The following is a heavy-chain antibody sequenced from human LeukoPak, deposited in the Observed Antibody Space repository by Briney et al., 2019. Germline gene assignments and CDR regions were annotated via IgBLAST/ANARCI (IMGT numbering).Heavy chain of an antibody. CDR1: GGSISSHY. CDR2: VYFTGST. J-gene: IGHJ6*03. V-gene: IGHV4-59*11. CDR3: ARGLRYSSGWYDYYMDV. D-gene: IGHD6-19*01. Sequence: SETLSLTCSVSGGSISSHYWNWIRQPPGKGLEWIGYVYFTGSTNYNPSLTSRLTISVDTSKNQFSLKLTSVTAADTAVYYCARGLRYSSGWYDYYMDVWGKGTTVTVSS.